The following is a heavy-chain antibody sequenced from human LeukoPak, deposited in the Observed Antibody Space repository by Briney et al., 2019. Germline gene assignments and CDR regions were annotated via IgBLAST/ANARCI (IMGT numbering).Heavy chain of an antibody. CDR2: IYHSGST. J-gene: IGHJ4*02. V-gene: IGHV4-39*07. CDR1: GGSISSGDYY. Sequence: SQTLSLTCTVSGGSISSGDYYWSWIRQPPGKGLEWIGSIYHSGSTYHNPSLKSRVTISVDTSKNQFSLKLSSVTAADTAVYYCARLGSTSWIPSDYWGQGTLVTVSS. D-gene: IGHD2-2*01. CDR3: ARLGSTSWIPSDY.